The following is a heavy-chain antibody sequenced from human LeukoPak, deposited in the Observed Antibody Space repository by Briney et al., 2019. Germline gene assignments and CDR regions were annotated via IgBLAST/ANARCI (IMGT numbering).Heavy chain of an antibody. J-gene: IGHJ3*01. D-gene: IGHD5-24*01. CDR1: GASISNFY. CDR3: ARVRGWAFDV. CDR2: IYSSGST. Sequence: PSETLSLTCTVSGASISNFYWSWIRQPAGKGLEWIGRIYSSGSTNYNPSLKSRVTMSVDTSQSQFSPNLTSVTAADTGVYFCARVRGWAFDVWGQGTMVTISS. V-gene: IGHV4-4*07.